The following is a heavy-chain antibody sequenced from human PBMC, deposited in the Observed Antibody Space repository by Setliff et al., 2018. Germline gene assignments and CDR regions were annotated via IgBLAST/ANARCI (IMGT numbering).Heavy chain of an antibody. CDR2: INPHSGGT. D-gene: IGHD6-19*01. Sequence: ASVKVSCKASGYTFSAYYIHWVRQAPGQGLEWMGWINPHSGGTNFPQTFQGRVTMARDTSINTAYMELSTLTSDDTAVYFCARATRDSGGWYYEYNWFDPWGQGTLVTVSS. J-gene: IGHJ5*02. V-gene: IGHV1-2*02. CDR3: ARATRDSGGWYYEYNWFDP. CDR1: GYTFSAYY.